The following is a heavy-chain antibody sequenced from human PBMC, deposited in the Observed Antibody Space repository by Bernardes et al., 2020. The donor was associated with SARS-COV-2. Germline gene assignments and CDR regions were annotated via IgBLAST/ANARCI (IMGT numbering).Heavy chain of an antibody. CDR1: GFTFSSYG. J-gene: IGHJ4*02. CDR2: ISYDGSNK. D-gene: IGHD2-21*02. V-gene: IGHV3-30-3*01. Sequence: GGSLRLSCAASGFTFSSYGMHWVRQAPGKGLEWVAVISYDGSNKYYADSVKGRFTISRDNSKNTLYLQMNSLRAEDTAVYYCAACGGDCYPPRFDYWGQGTLVTVSS. CDR3: AACGGDCYPPRFDY.